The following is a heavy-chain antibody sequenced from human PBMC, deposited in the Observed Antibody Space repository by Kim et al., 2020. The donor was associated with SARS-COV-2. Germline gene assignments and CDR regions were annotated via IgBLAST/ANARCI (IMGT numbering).Heavy chain of an antibody. CDR2: IWYDGSNK. CDR1: GFTFSSYG. J-gene: IGHJ6*02. D-gene: IGHD3-22*01. CDR3: AKAYSPYYYYDSSGYYYYGMDV. Sequence: GGSLRLSCAASGFTFSSYGMHWVRQAPGKGLEWVAVIWYDGSNKYYADSVKGRFTISRDNSKNTLYLQMNSLRAEDTAVYYCAKAYSPYYYYDSSGYYYYGMDVWGQGTTVTVSS. V-gene: IGHV3-33*06.